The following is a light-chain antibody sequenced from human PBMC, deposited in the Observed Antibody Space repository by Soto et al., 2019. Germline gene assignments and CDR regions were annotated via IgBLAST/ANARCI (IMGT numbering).Light chain of an antibody. Sequence: QSVLTQPPSASSTPGQTVTISCTGTSSDVGYYDYVSWYQQHPGKAPKLVIYEVTKRPSGVPDRVSASKSGNTASLTVSGLRAEDEADYYCSSYAGSNNFVFGSGTKVTVL. CDR2: EVT. CDR1: SSDVGYYDY. V-gene: IGLV2-8*01. J-gene: IGLJ1*01. CDR3: SSYAGSNNFV.